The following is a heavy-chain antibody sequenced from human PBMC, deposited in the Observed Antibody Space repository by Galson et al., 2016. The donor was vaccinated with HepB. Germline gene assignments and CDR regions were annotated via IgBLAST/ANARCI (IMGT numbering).Heavy chain of an antibody. D-gene: IGHD5-18*01. J-gene: IGHJ6*02. Sequence: SLRLSCAASGFTFSNYGVHWVRQAPGKGLEWVTLIWYDGTNKYYADSVKGRFTISRDNSKNTLYLQMNSLRAKDTAVYYCARGGYSYDTQGGYYDYYGMDVWGQGTTVTVPS. V-gene: IGHV3-33*01. CDR3: ARGGYSYDTQGGYYDYYGMDV. CDR1: GFTFSNYG. CDR2: IWYDGTNK.